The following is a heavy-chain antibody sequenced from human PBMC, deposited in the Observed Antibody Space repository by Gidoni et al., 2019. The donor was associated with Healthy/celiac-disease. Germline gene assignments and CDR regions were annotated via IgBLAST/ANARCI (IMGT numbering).Heavy chain of an antibody. J-gene: IGHJ4*02. CDR2: ISYDGSNK. CDR1: GFTFSSYA. Sequence: GFTFSSYAMHWVRQAPGKGLEWVAVISYDGSNKYYADSVKGRFTISRDNSKNTLYLQMNSLRAEDTAVYYCARGLRYFDWLSYPLFDYWGQGTLVTVPS. V-gene: IGHV3-30-3*01. D-gene: IGHD3-9*01. CDR3: ARGLRYFDWLSYPLFDY.